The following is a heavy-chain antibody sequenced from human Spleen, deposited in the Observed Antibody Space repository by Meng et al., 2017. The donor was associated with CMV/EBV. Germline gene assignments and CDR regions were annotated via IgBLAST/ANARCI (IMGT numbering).Heavy chain of an antibody. CDR1: GFTFSGSA. V-gene: IGHV3-73*01. CDR3: ATRATTNAFDY. CDR2: IRSKGNNYAT. J-gene: IGHJ4*02. D-gene: IGHD1-1*01. Sequence: GESLKISCAASGFTFSGSAMHWVRQASGKGLEWVGRIRSKGNNYATTYAASVRGRFTFSRDDSKNTAYLPTNSLKTEDTAVYYCATRATTNAFDYWGQGTLVTVSS.